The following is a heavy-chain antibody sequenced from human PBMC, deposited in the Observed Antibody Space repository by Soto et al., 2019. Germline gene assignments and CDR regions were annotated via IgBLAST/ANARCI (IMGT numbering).Heavy chain of an antibody. CDR1: GFTFSSYG. D-gene: IGHD2-21*01. J-gene: IGHJ4*02. CDR3: AIDRWCDCPEEICDFGPDY. V-gene: IGHV3-30*03. CDR2: ISDTGSSH. Sequence: LRLSCVGSGFTFSSYGMHWVRRAPGKGLECVAVISDTGSSHYYAASVEGRFTISRENSKNTLSLHMDRLRVEDTAVYYCAIDRWCDCPEEICDFGPDYWSQGTSVTVSS.